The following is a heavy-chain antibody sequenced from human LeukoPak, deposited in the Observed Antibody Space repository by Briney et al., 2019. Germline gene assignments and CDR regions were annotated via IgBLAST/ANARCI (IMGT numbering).Heavy chain of an antibody. CDR3: ARGRGGSRASDY. J-gene: IGHJ4*02. V-gene: IGHV4-38-2*02. Sequence: TSETLSLTCTVSGYSISSGYYWGWIRQPPGKGLEWIGSIYHSGSTHYNPSLKSRVTISVDTSKNQFSLKLSSVTAADTAVYYCARGRGGSRASDYWGQGTLVTVSS. D-gene: IGHD1-26*01. CDR1: GYSISSGYY. CDR2: IYHSGST.